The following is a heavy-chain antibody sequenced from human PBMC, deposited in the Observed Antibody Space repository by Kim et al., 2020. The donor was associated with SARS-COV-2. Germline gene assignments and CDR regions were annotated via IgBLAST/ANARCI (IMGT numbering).Heavy chain of an antibody. CDR2: IYSGGST. CDR3: ARDGGGPGQLSWNY. CDR1: GFTVSNNY. D-gene: IGHD5-18*01. V-gene: IGHV3-53*01. J-gene: IGHJ4*02. Sequence: GGSLRLSCAASGFTVSNNYMSWVRQAPGKGLEWVSVIYSGGSTYYADSVKDRFSISRDNSKNTLHLQMNSLRAEDTAVYYCARDGGGPGQLSWNYWGQGTLVTVSS.